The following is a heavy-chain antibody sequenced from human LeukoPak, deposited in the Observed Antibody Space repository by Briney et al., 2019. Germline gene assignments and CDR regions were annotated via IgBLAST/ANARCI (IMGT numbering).Heavy chain of an antibody. CDR3: ARDRSSGSDYGDY. D-gene: IGHD1-26*01. CDR2: VSAYNGAT. J-gene: IGHJ4*02. V-gene: IGHV1-18*04. CDR1: GYTFTGYY. Sequence: GASVKVSCKASGYTFTGYYMHWVRQAPGQGLEWLGWVSAYNGATKYAQRLQGRLTMTIDTSTNTAYMDVRSLTSDDTALYFCARDRSSGSDYGDYWGQGTLVTVSS.